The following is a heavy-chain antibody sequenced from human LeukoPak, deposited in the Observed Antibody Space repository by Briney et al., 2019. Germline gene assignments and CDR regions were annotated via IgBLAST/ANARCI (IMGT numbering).Heavy chain of an antibody. CDR3: ATDGDNRVRYFDL. V-gene: IGHV3-33*01. J-gene: IGHJ2*01. Sequence: GGSLRLSCAASGFTFSSYGMHWVRQAPGKGLEWVAVIWYDGSNKYYADSVKGRFTISRDNSKNTLYLQMNSLRAEDTAVYYCATDGDNRVRYFDLWGRGTLVTVSS. D-gene: IGHD4-23*01. CDR1: GFTFSSYG. CDR2: IWYDGSNK.